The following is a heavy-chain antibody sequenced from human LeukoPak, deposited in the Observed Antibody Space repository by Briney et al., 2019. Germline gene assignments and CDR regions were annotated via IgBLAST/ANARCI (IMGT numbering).Heavy chain of an antibody. J-gene: IGHJ3*02. Sequence: ASVKVSCKASGYTFTGYYMHWVRQAPGQGLEWMGWINPNSGGTNYAQKFQGRVTMTRDTSISTAYMELSRLRSDDTAVYHCARPLRDLDAFDIWGQGTMVTVSS. CDR2: INPNSGGT. CDR3: ARPLRDLDAFDI. V-gene: IGHV1-2*02. CDR1: GYTFTGYY.